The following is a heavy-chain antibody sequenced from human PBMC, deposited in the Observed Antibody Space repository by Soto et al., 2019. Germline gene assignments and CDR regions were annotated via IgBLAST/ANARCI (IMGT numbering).Heavy chain of an antibody. Sequence: PSETLSLTCGVFGRPFNGFYWSWIRQPPGKGLEWIGEINPGGSTHYNPSLRSRLTLSADTSRNQFSLRLSSVTAADTAVYYCTRFRWLQTNTRHDPYYYGMDVWGPGTTATVSS. J-gene: IGHJ6*02. CDR1: GRPFNGFY. CDR3: TRFRWLQTNTRHDPYYYGMDV. D-gene: IGHD6-19*01. V-gene: IGHV4-34*01. CDR2: INPGGST.